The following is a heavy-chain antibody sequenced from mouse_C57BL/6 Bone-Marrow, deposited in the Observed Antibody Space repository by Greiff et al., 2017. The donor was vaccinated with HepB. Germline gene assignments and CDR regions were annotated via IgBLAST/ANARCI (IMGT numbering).Heavy chain of an antibody. J-gene: IGHJ2*01. D-gene: IGHD1-1*01. V-gene: IGHV5-4*01. CDR3: ARDGGSSYFDY. CDR1: GFTFSSYA. Sequence: EVMLVESGGGLVKPGGSLKLSCAASGFTFSSYAMSWVRQTPEKRLEWVATISDGGSYTYYPDNVKGRFTISRDNAKNNLYLQMSHLKSEDTAMYYCARDGGSSYFDYWGQGTTLTVSS. CDR2: ISDGGSYT.